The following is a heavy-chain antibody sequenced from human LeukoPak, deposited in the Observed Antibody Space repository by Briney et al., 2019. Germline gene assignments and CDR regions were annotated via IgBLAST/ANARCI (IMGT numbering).Heavy chain of an antibody. CDR1: GFTFSSYS. J-gene: IGHJ6*02. V-gene: IGHV3-48*01. CDR2: ISSSSTI. CDR3: ARDGGWNYVDYYYGMDV. Sequence: GGSLRLSCAASGFTFSSYSMNWVRQAPGKGLEWVSYISSSSTIYYADSVKGRFTISRDNAKNSLYLQMNSLRAEDTAVYYCARDGGWNYVDYYYGMDVWGQGTTVTVSS. D-gene: IGHD1-7*01.